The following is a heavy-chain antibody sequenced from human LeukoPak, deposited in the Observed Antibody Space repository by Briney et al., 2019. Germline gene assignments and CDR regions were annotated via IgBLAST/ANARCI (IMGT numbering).Heavy chain of an antibody. J-gene: IGHJ3*02. D-gene: IGHD3-9*01. CDR1: GGSIISRN. CDR3: ARAGKDYDILTGYLENDAFDI. V-gene: IGHV3-30*04. Sequence: LSLTCAVSGGSIISRNWWSWVRQAPGKGLEWVAVISYDGSNKYYADSVKGRFTISRDNSKNTLYLQMNSLRAEDTAVYYCARAGKDYDILTGYLENDAFDIWGQGTMVTVSS. CDR2: ISYDGSNK.